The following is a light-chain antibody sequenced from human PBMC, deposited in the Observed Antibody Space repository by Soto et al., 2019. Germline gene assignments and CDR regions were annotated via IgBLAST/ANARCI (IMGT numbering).Light chain of an antibody. CDR1: SSHIGSSNL. CDR2: EGN. V-gene: IGLV2-23*01. CDR3: CSYAGSSPRYV. J-gene: IGLJ1*01. Sequence: QSALAQPASVSGSPGQSITISCTASSSHIGSSNLVSWYQHHSGKAPKLIIYEGNKRPSGVSNRFSGSKSGKTASLTISGLQAEDEGTYYCCSYAGSSPRYVFGTGTKVTVL.